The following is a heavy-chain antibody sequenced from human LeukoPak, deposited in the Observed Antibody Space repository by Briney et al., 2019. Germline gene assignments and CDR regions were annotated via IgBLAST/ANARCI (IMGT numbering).Heavy chain of an antibody. CDR2: MYYSGST. CDR3: ARREPHGDYGGKIRYYYYMDV. V-gene: IGHV4-59*11. CDR1: GGSISSHY. Sequence: SETLSLTCSVSGGSISSHYWSWIRQPPGTGLEWIGYMYYSGSTNYNPSLKSRVTISVDTSKNQFSLKLSSVTAADTAMYYCARREPHGDYGGKIRYYYYMDVWGKGTTITISS. D-gene: IGHD4-23*01. J-gene: IGHJ6*03.